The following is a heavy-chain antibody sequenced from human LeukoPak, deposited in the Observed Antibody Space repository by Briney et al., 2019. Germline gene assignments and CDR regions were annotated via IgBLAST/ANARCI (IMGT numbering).Heavy chain of an antibody. V-gene: IGHV4-39*07. CDR3: AKDWRPITMVRGVIGAFDY. CDR1: GGSISSSSYY. CDR2: IYYSGST. J-gene: IGHJ4*02. Sequence: PSETLSLTCTVSGGSISSSSYYWGWIRQPPGKGLEWIGSIYYSGSTYYNPSLKSRVTISVDTSKNQFSLKLSSVTAADTAVYYCAKDWRPITMVRGVIGAFDYWGQGTLVTVSS. D-gene: IGHD3-10*01.